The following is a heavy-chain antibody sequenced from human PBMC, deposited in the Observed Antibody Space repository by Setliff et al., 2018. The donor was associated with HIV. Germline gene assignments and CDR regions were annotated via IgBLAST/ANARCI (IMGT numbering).Heavy chain of an antibody. V-gene: IGHV4-4*02. D-gene: IGHD6-13*01. CDR1: GASISSGHY. CDR2: IYHSGSI. J-gene: IGHJ5*02. CDR3: ARQNIAAYWFDP. Sequence: PSDTLSLTCAVSGASISSGHYWSWVRQPPGKGLEWIGEIYHSGSINHNPSLRSRVIMSVDKSKNQFSLRLTSVTAADTAVYYCARQNIAAYWFDPWGQGTLVTVSS.